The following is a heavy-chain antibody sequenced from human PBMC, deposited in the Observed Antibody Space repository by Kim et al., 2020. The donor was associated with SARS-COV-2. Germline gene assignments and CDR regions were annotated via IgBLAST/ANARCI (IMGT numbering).Heavy chain of an antibody. J-gene: IGHJ6*01. CDR3: ARLAQVWDLGDTYYYYGR. CDR2: IYYSGST. CDR1: GGSISSYY. Sequence: SETLSLTCTVSGGSISSYYWSWIRQPPGKGLEWIGYIYYSGSTNYNPSLKSRVTISVDTSKNQFSLKLSSVTAADTAVYYCARLAQVWDLGDTYYYYGR. V-gene: IGHV4-59*08. D-gene: IGHD1-26*01.